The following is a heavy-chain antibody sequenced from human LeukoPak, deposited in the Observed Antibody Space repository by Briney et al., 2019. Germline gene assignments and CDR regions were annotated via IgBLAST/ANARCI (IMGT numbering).Heavy chain of an antibody. Sequence: SVKVSCKASGGTFSSYGISWARQAPGQGLEWMGGIIPIFGTANYAQKFQGRVTITADESTSTAYMELSSLRSEDTAVYYCARESYDSHLDAFDIWGQGTMVTVSS. CDR1: GGTFSSYG. CDR2: IIPIFGTA. J-gene: IGHJ3*02. D-gene: IGHD3-3*01. CDR3: ARESYDSHLDAFDI. V-gene: IGHV1-69*13.